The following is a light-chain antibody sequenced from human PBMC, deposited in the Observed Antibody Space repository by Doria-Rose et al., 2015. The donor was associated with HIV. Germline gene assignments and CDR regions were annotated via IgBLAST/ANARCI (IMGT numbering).Light chain of an antibody. CDR3: QQSYNTPRT. J-gene: IGKJ1*01. CDR1: QIIDNY. CDR2: AAS. Sequence: RVTITCRAGQIIDNYLNWYQQKPGKAPKPLIYAASSLQSGVPSRFSGSGSGRDFTLTINSLQREDFATYYCQQSYNTPRTFGQGTKVEIK. V-gene: IGKV1-39*01.